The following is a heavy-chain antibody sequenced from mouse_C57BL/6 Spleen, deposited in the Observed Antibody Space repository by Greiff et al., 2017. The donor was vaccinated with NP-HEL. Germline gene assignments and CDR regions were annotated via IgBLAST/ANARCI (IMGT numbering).Heavy chain of an antibody. CDR3: ARRSNYVSYAMDY. D-gene: IGHD2-5*01. V-gene: IGHV1-69*01. CDR2: IDPSDSYT. Sequence: QVQLQQSGAELVMPGASVKLSCKASGYTFTSYWMHWVKQRPGQGLEWIGEIDPSDSYTNYNQKFKGKTTLTVDKSSSTAYMQLSSLTSEDSAVYYCARRSNYVSYAMDYWGQGTSVTVSS. J-gene: IGHJ4*01. CDR1: GYTFTSYW.